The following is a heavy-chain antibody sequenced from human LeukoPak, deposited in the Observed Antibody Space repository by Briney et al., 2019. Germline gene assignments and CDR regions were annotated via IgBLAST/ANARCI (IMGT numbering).Heavy chain of an antibody. V-gene: IGHV4-38-2*02. CDR3: ALRLNIAVEYFDY. CDR1: HYSISTAYF. Sequence: PSDTLSLTCSVCHYSISTAYFWGSIRQPPGKGLEWIGNLYHSGNTYYNPYLESRVTISVDTSKNQCSLKLNSVTTADTATYCCALRLNIAVEYFDYWGQGTLVTVSS. CDR2: LYHSGNT. J-gene: IGHJ4*02. D-gene: IGHD2-21*01.